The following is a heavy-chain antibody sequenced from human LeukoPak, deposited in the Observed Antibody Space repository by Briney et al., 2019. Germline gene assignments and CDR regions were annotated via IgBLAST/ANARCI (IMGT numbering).Heavy chain of an antibody. D-gene: IGHD4-17*01. CDR1: GFTFSSYG. V-gene: IGHV3-30*18. CDR2: ISYDGSNK. Sequence: GGSLRLSCAASGFTFSSYGMHWVRQAPGKGLEWVAVISYDGSNKYYADSVKGRFTISRDNSKNTLYLQMNSLRAEDTAVYYCAKDLPIMTTVTTGGDFDYWGQGTLVTISS. J-gene: IGHJ4*02. CDR3: AKDLPIMTTVTTGGDFDY.